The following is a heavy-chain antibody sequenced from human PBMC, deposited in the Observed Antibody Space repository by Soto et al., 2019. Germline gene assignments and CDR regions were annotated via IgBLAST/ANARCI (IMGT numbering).Heavy chain of an antibody. CDR3: ARDPPPTDD. J-gene: IGHJ4*02. CDR1: GYTFTSYG. Sequence: QVQLVQSGAEVKKPGASVKVSCKASGYTFTSYGISWMRQAPGQGLEWMGWISPYNGNTNYAQKLQGRVTMTTGTSTSNAYMELWGLKYEDTAVYYCARDPPPTDDWGQGTLVTVSS. V-gene: IGHV1-18*01. CDR2: ISPYNGNT.